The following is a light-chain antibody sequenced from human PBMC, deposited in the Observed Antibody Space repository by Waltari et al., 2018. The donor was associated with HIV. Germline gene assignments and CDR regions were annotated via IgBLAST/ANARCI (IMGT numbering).Light chain of an antibody. CDR3: QQSYSSPLT. J-gene: IGKJ3*01. CDR2: DGS. V-gene: IGKV1-39*01. CDR1: QTVSNK. Sequence: DIQMTQSPSPLSASVGDSVTITCRASQTVSNKVIWYQQKPGKAPQLLIYDGSILESGVPSRFSGGGSGTDFTLTITSLQPDDFVTYFCQQSYSSPLTFGPGTKLDSK.